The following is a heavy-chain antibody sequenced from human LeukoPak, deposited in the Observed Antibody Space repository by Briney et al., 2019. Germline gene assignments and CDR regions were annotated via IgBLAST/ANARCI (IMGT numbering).Heavy chain of an antibody. CDR2: IKKDGSEK. CDR1: GFSFSSFW. CDR3: ARVAAGYSVNYFDY. V-gene: IGHV3-7*03. D-gene: IGHD4-23*01. Sequence: PGGSLRLSCATSGFSFSSFWMSWVRQAPGKGLEWVANIKKDGSEKYYVDSVKGRFTISRDNVKNSLYLQMNSLRAEDTGVYYCARVAAGYSVNYFDYWGQGTLVTVSS. J-gene: IGHJ4*02.